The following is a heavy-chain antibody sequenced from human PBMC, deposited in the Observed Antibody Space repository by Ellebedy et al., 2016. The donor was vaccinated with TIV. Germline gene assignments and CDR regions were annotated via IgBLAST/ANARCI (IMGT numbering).Heavy chain of an antibody. CDR3: ARDLKDSSGHNVGFDP. Sequence: SETLSLTCTVSGGSISSYYWSWIRQPPGKGLEWIGYIYYSGSTNYNPSLKSRVTISVDTSKNQFSLKLSSVTAADTAVYYCARDLKDSSGHNVGFDPWGQGTLVTVSS. V-gene: IGHV4-59*01. J-gene: IGHJ5*02. CDR1: GGSISSYY. CDR2: IYYSGST. D-gene: IGHD3-22*01.